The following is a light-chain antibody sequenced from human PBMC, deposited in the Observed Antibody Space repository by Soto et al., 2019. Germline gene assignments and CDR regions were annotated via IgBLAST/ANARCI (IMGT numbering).Light chain of an antibody. CDR1: SSDVGGYNY. CDR2: RVT. CDR3: CAYAGINTVI. J-gene: IGLJ2*01. Sequence: QSVLTQPPSASGSPGQSVTISCTGTSSDVGGYNYVSWYQQHPGKAPNLLMFRVTERPSGVPDRFSGSKAGNTASLTVSGLQAEEEADYYCCAYAGINTVIFGGGTKLTVL. V-gene: IGLV2-8*01.